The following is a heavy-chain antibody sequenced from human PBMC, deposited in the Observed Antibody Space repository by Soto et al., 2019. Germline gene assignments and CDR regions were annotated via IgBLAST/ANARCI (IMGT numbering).Heavy chain of an antibody. V-gene: IGHV3-23*01. Sequence: GSLRLSCAASGFTFSSYAMSWVRQAPGKGLEWVSAISGSGGSTYYADSVKGRFTISRDNSKNTLYLQMNSLRAEDTAVYYCAKFMAVGAQKFGYYYYGMDVWGQGTTVTVSS. CDR3: AKFMAVGAQKFGYYYYGMDV. CDR1: GFTFSSYA. CDR2: ISGSGGST. D-gene: IGHD1-26*01. J-gene: IGHJ6*02.